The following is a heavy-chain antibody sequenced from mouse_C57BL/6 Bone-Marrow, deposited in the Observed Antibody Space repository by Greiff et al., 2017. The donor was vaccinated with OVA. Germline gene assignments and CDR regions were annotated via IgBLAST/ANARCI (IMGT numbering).Heavy chain of an antibody. J-gene: IGHJ3*01. D-gene: IGHD2-4*01. CDR3: APYDYDDRFAY. CDR2: INPYNGGT. CDR1: GYTFTDSY. Sequence: EVQLQQSGPVLVKPGASVTMSCKASGYTFTDSYMNWVKQSHGNSLEWIGVINPYNGGTSYNQKFKGKATLTVYKSSSTAYMELNSLTSEDSAVDYCAPYDYDDRFAYWGQGTLVTVSA. V-gene: IGHV1-19*01.